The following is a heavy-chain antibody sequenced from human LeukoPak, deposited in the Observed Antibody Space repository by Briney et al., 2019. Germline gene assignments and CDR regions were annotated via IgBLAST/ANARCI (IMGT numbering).Heavy chain of an antibody. CDR2: INSDGSST. D-gene: IGHD6-13*01. Sequence: GGSLRLSCAASGFTFSSYWMHWVRQAPGKGLVWVSRINSDGSSTSYADSVKGRFTISRDNAKNTLYLQMNSLRAEDTAVYYCAREDSSSWYDYYYYGMDVWGQGTTVTVSS. CDR3: AREDSSSWYDYYYYGMDV. J-gene: IGHJ6*02. CDR1: GFTFSSYW. V-gene: IGHV3-74*01.